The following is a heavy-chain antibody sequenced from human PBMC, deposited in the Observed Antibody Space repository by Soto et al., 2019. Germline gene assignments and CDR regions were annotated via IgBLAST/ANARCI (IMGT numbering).Heavy chain of an antibody. Sequence: SGPTLVNPTETLTLTCTVSGFSLSNARVGVSWIRQPPGKALEWLAHIFSNDEKSYSTSLKSRLTISKDTSKSQVVLTMTNMDPVDTATYYCARIWYCSSTSCYWFDPWGQGTLVTVSS. CDR1: GFSLSNARVG. V-gene: IGHV2-26*01. CDR3: ARIWYCSSTSCYWFDP. J-gene: IGHJ5*02. D-gene: IGHD2-2*01. CDR2: IFSNDEK.